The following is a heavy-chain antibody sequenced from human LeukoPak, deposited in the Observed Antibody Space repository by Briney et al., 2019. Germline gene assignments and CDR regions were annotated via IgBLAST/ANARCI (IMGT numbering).Heavy chain of an antibody. J-gene: IGHJ3*02. CDR3: ASIYCSGGSCYPNDAFDI. V-gene: IGHV1-46*01. CDR2: IYPRDGST. CDR1: GYTFTSNY. D-gene: IGHD2-15*01. Sequence: ASVKVSCKASGYTFTSNYIHWVRQAPGQGLEWMGMIYPRDGSTSYAQKFQGRVTVTRDTSTSTVHMELSGLRSEDTAVYYCASIYCSGGSCYPNDAFDIWGQGTMVTVSS.